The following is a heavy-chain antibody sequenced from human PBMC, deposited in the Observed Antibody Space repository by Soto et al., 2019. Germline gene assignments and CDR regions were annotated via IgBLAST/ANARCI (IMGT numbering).Heavy chain of an antibody. Sequence: QVQLQESGPGLVKPSQTLSLTCTVSGGSISSGGYYWSWIRQHPGKGLEWIGYIYYSGSTYYNPSLKRRVTIPVHPSQTQFSLKLSSVTAADTAVYYCARADMGEVPFDIWGQGTMVTVSS. D-gene: IGHD3-16*01. J-gene: IGHJ3*02. CDR3: ARADMGEVPFDI. CDR1: GGSISSGGYY. CDR2: IYYSGST. V-gene: IGHV4-31*03.